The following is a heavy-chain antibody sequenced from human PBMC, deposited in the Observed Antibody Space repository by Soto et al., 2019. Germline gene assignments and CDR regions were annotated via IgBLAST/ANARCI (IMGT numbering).Heavy chain of an antibody. V-gene: IGHV3-48*02. CDR2: ISSSSSTI. CDR3: ARDPGAGSQLVHQYYYYYGMDV. Sequence: GGSLRLSCAASGFTFSSYSMNWVRQAPGKGLEWVSYISSSSSTIYYADSVKGRFTISRDNAKNSLYLQMNSLRDEDTAVYYCARDPGAGSQLVHQYYYYYGMDVWGQGTTVTVSS. CDR1: GFTFSSYS. J-gene: IGHJ6*02. D-gene: IGHD6-6*01.